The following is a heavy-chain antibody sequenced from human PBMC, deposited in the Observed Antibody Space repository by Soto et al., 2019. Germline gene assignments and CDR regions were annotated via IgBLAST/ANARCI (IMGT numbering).Heavy chain of an antibody. CDR2: IWYDASNK. D-gene: IGHD6-19*01. CDR1: GFTFSSYG. CDR3: ARDLNRGSGWYLGSYYFDY. V-gene: IGHV3-33*01. J-gene: IGHJ4*02. Sequence: QVQLVESGGGVVQPGRSLRLSCAASGFTFSSYGMHWVRQAPGKGLEWVAVIWYDASNKYYADSVKGRFTISRDNSKNTLYLQMNSLRAEDTAVYYCARDLNRGSGWYLGSYYFDYWGQGTLVTVSS.